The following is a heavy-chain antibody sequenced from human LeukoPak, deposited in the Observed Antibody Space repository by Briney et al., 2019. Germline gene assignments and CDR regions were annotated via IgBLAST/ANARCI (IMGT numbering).Heavy chain of an antibody. V-gene: IGHV3-21*01. D-gene: IGHD3-10*01. Sequence: PGGSLRLSCAASGFTFSSYSMNWVRQAPGKGLEWVSSISSSSSYIYYADSVKGRFTISRDNAKNSLYLQMNSLRAEDTAVYYCARDWRVGLGELLNAFDIWGQGTMVTVSS. J-gene: IGHJ3*02. CDR2: ISSSSSYI. CDR3: ARDWRVGLGELLNAFDI. CDR1: GFTFSSYS.